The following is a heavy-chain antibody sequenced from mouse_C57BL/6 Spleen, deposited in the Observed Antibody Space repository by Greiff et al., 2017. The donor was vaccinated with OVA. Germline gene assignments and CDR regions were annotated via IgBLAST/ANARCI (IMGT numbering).Heavy chain of an antibody. V-gene: IGHV1-81*01. CDR3: ARYTYSNYVGYAMDY. CDR1: GYTFTSYG. Sequence: LVESGAELARPGASVKLSCKASGYTFTSYGISWVKQRTGQGLEWIGELYPRSGNTYYNEKFKGKATLTADKSSSTAYMELRSLTSEDAAVYFCARYTYSNYVGYAMDYWGQGTSVTVSS. CDR2: LYPRSGNT. D-gene: IGHD2-5*01. J-gene: IGHJ4*01.